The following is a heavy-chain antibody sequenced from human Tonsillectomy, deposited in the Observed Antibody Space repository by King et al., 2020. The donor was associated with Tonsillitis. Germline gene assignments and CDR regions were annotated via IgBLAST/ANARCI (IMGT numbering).Heavy chain of an antibody. CDR1: GGSFGGYY. J-gene: IGHJ4*02. D-gene: IGHD3-16*02. CDR3: AIGPEYY. CDR2: IDHSGST. V-gene: IGHV4-34*01. Sequence: VQLQQWGAGLLKPSETLSLTCAVYGGSFGGYYWSWIRQPPGKGLEWIGEIDHSGSTNYNPSLKSRVTISVDTSKNQFSLKLSSVTAADTAVYYCAIGPEYYWGQGTLVTVSS.